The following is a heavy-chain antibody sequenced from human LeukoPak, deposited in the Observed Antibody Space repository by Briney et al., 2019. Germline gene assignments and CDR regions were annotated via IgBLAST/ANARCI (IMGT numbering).Heavy chain of an antibody. Sequence: PGGSLRLSCAASGFTVSSNYMSWVRQAPGKGLEWVSLVYIGGNTDYADSVKGGVTISRDNSKNTMDLQMNSLRAEDTAVYYCVKGSMIPRREYFQRWGQGRLVSVSS. J-gene: IGHJ1*01. CDR1: GFTVSSNY. D-gene: IGHD3-22*01. CDR2: VYIGGNT. CDR3: VKGSMIPRREYFQR. V-gene: IGHV3-66*01.